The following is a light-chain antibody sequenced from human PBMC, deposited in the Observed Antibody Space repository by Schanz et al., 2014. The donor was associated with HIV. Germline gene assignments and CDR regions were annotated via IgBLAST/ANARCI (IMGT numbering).Light chain of an antibody. CDR2: EVS. CDR1: SSDVGGHNY. Sequence: QSALTQPPSASGSPGQSVTISCTGTSSDVGGHNYVSWSQHHPGKAPKLIIFEVSERPSGVPDRFSGSKSGNTASLTISGLQAEDEADYYCSSYTSSSTAVFGGGTQLTVL. V-gene: IGLV2-8*01. J-gene: IGLJ7*01. CDR3: SSYTSSSTAV.